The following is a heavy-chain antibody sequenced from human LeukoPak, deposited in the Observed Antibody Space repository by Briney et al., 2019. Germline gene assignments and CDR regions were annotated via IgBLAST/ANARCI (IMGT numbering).Heavy chain of an antibody. CDR3: ARDSPDRGYTYALDY. CDR1: GFTFSSYT. CDR2: IHSGGTT. V-gene: IGHV3-66*01. J-gene: IGHJ4*02. D-gene: IGHD5-18*01. Sequence: PGGSLRLSCAASGFTFSSYTLNWVRQAPGKGLEWVSIIHSGGTTYYADAVKGRFTISRDDSKNTLYLQMNSLRAEDTAVYYCARDSPDRGYTYALDYWGQGTLVTVSS.